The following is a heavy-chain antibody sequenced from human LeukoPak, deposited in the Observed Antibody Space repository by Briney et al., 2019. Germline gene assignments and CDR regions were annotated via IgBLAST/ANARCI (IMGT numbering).Heavy chain of an antibody. J-gene: IGHJ4*02. CDR3: ARDTYTSGWYAGWNY. CDR1: GFTFSSYG. Sequence: GGSLRLSCAASGFTFSSYGMHWVRQAPGKGLEWVAVASYDGHNNYYADSVKGRFTISRDNSKNTLYLQMNSLRAEDTAVYYCARDTYTSGWYAGWNYWGQGTLVTASS. D-gene: IGHD6-19*01. V-gene: IGHV3-30*03. CDR2: ASYDGHNN.